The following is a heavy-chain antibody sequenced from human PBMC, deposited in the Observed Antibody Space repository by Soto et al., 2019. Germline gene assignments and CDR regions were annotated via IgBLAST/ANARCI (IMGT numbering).Heavy chain of an antibody. Sequence: DVQLLESGGGLVQPGGSLRLSCAASGFTFRSYAMSWVRQAPGKGREWVSGISGSGISTHYADSVKGRFTVSRDNSMNTLYVQMNSLRAEDTAVYNCAKAPVGTDWYFDLWGRGTLVTVSS. CDR3: AKAPVGTDWYFDL. V-gene: IGHV3-23*01. CDR1: GFTFRSYA. J-gene: IGHJ2*01. CDR2: ISGSGIST.